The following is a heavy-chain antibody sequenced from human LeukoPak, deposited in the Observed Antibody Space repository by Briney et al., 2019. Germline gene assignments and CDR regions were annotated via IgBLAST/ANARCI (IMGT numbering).Heavy chain of an antibody. CDR1: EFTFSSYW. J-gene: IGHJ4*02. CDR3: ARDRGWAPFDY. V-gene: IGHV3-7*01. CDR2: IKEDGSKK. Sequence: GGSLRLSCAASEFTFSSYWMDWVRQAPGKGLEWVASIKEDGSKKSYVDSVKGRFTISRDNAKNSLYLQMDSLRAEDTAVYYCARDRGWAPFDYWGQGTLVTVSS. D-gene: IGHD3-10*01.